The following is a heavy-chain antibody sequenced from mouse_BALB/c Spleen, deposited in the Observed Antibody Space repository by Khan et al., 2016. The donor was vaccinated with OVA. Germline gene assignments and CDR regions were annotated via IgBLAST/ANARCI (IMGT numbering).Heavy chain of an antibody. V-gene: IGHV2-6-7*01. CDR3: ASSPYYGTYYAMDY. D-gene: IGHD2-10*01. Sequence: QVQLKESGPGLVAPSQSLSITCTVSGFSLTVYGVHWVRQPPGKGLEWLGMICGGGITDYNSALKSRLSISKDNSKSQVFLKMNSMQTDDTTRYYCASSPYYGTYYAMDYWGQGTSVTVSS. J-gene: IGHJ4*01. CDR1: GFSLTVYG. CDR2: ICGGGIT.